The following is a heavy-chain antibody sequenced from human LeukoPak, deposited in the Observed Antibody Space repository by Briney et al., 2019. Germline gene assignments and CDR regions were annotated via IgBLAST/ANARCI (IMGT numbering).Heavy chain of an antibody. CDR1: GFTFSSYS. D-gene: IGHD2-2*01. V-gene: IGHV3-21*04. Sequence: GGSLRLSCAASGFTFSSYSMNWVRQAPGKGLEWVSSISSSSSYIYYADSVKGRFTISRDNAKNSLYLQMNSLRAEDTALYYCAKADCSSTSCSYFDYWGQGTLVTVSS. CDR2: ISSSSSYI. J-gene: IGHJ4*02. CDR3: AKADCSSTSCSYFDY.